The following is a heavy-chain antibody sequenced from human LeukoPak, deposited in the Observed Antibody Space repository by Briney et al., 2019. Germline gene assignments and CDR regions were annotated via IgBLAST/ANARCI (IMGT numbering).Heavy chain of an antibody. CDR1: GDSISSNNYY. V-gene: IGHV4-39*07. CDR2: IYHSGST. CDR3: ARDSIAAAGPFDY. J-gene: IGHJ4*02. Sequence: PSETLSLTRIVSGDSISSNNYYWGWIRQPPGKGLEWIASIYHSGSTNYNPSLKSRVTISVDTSKNQFSLKLSSVTAADTAVYYCARDSIAAAGPFDYWGQGTLVTVSS. D-gene: IGHD6-13*01.